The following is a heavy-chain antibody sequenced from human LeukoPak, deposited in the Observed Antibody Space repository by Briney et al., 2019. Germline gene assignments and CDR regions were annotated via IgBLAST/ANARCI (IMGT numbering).Heavy chain of an antibody. J-gene: IGHJ4*02. CDR1: GLTFGSYG. CDR3: ARENYGSGSPLDS. D-gene: IGHD3-10*01. V-gene: IGHV3-33*01. CDR2: IWYDGSDK. Sequence: GRSLRLSCAASGLTFGSYGMHWVRQAPGKGLEWVGVIWYDGSDKNYADSVKGRFTISRDNSKNTLYPQMNSVRAEDTAVYYCARENYGSGSPLDSWGQGTLVTVSS.